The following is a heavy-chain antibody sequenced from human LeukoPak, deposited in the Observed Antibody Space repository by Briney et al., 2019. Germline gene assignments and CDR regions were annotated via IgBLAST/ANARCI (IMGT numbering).Heavy chain of an antibody. CDR3: AKDGTVTTGHFDY. J-gene: IGHJ4*02. Sequence: GGSLRLSCAASGFTFSSYAMSWVRQAPGKGLEWVTAISGSGGSTYYADPVKGRLTISRDNSKNTLYLQMNSLRAEDTAVYYCAKDGTVTTGHFDYWGQGTLVTVSS. CDR1: GFTFSSYA. CDR2: ISGSGGST. V-gene: IGHV3-23*01. D-gene: IGHD4-17*01.